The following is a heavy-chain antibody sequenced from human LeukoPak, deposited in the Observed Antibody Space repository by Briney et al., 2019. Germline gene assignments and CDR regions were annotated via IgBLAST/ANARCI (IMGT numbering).Heavy chain of an antibody. V-gene: IGHV3-53*01. CDR2: IYSGGST. CDR1: GFTVCSNY. D-gene: IGHD3-3*01. J-gene: IGHJ3*02. CDR3: ARGSQRSYYDPLGAFDI. Sequence: GGPLRLSCAASGFTVCSNYMSWVRQAPGKGLEGVSVIYSGGSTYYADSVKGRFTISRDNSKNTLYLQMNSLRAEDTAVYYCARGSQRSYYDPLGAFDIWGQGTMVTVSS.